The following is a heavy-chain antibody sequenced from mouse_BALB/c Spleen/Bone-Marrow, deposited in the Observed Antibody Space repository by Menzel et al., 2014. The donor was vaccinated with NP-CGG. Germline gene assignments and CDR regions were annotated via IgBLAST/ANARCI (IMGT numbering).Heavy chain of an antibody. J-gene: IGHJ1*01. CDR3: TRGDYDWYFDV. Sequence: QVQLKESGAELVKPGASVKMSCKASGYTFTSYWMHWVKRRPGQGLEWIGVIDPSDSYTSYNQKFKGKATLTVDTSSSTAYMQLSSLTSEDSAVYYCTRGDYDWYFDVWGAGTTVTVSS. CDR2: IDPSDSYT. D-gene: IGHD2-4*01. V-gene: IGHV1S127*01. CDR1: GYTFTSYW.